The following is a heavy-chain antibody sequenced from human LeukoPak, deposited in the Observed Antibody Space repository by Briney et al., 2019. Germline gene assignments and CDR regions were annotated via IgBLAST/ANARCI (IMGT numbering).Heavy chain of an antibody. CDR2: ISVSGGST. CDR3: ARLLGYCSSNSCYKTPYFDY. V-gene: IGHV3-23*01. D-gene: IGHD2-2*02. CDR1: GFTFSNYA. J-gene: IGHJ4*02. Sequence: GGSLRFSCAASGFTFSNYAMSWVRQAPGKGLEWVSAISVSGGSTYYADSVKGRFTISRDNSKNTLYLQMNSLRAEDTAVYYCARLLGYCSSNSCYKTPYFDYWGQGTLVTVSS.